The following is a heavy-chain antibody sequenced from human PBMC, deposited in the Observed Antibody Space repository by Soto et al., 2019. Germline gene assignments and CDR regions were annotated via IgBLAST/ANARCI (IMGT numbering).Heavy chain of an antibody. CDR2: INPNSGDT. CDR1: GYTFTGYY. D-gene: IGHD2-15*01. CDR3: ATSRDATSGGLDY. Sequence: QVQLVQSGAEVKKPGASVKVSCKASGYTFTGYYMHWVRQAPGQGLEWMGWINPNSGDTNYAHKFQGWVTMPRDTPISTAYMALSRLKSDDTAVYYCATSRDATSGGLDYWGQGTLVTVSS. V-gene: IGHV1-2*04. J-gene: IGHJ4*02.